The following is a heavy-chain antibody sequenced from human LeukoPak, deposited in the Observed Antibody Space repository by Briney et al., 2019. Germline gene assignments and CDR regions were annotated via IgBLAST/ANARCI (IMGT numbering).Heavy chain of an antibody. CDR2: IIPIFGTA. J-gene: IGHJ4*02. CDR3: AREGYCSCTSCSFDY. Sequence: SVKVSCKASGGTFSSYAISWVRQAPGQGLEWMGGIIPIFGTANYAQKFQGRVTITTDESTSTAYMELSSLRSEDTAVYYCAREGYCSCTSCSFDYWGQGTLVTVSS. V-gene: IGHV1-69*05. CDR1: GGTFSSYA. D-gene: IGHD2-2*01.